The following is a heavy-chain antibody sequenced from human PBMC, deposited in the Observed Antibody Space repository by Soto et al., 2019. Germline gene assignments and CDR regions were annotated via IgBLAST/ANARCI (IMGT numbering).Heavy chain of an antibody. CDR2: IWYDGSNE. J-gene: IGHJ3*02. CDR3: ATIGDGSGTYYIINDAFDI. Sequence: GGSLRLSCAASGFTFSYYGMHWVRQAPGKGLEWVALIWYDGSNEYYADSVKGRFAISRDNPKNTLYLQMNSLRAEDTAVYYCATIGDGSGTYYIINDAFDIWGQGTMVTVSS. CDR1: GFTFSYYG. V-gene: IGHV3-33*01. D-gene: IGHD3-10*01.